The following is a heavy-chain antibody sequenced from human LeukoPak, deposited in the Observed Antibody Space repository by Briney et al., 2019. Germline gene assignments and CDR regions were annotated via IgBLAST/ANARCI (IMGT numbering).Heavy chain of an antibody. Sequence: PSETLSLTCAVYGWSFSGYYWSWIRQPPGKGLEWIGEINHSGSTNYNPSLKSRVTISVDTSKNQFPLKLSSVTAADTAVYYCARGQFDYYGSGLRSWFDPWGQGTLVTVSS. CDR1: GWSFSGYY. J-gene: IGHJ5*02. D-gene: IGHD3-10*01. V-gene: IGHV4-34*01. CDR2: INHSGST. CDR3: ARGQFDYYGSGLRSWFDP.